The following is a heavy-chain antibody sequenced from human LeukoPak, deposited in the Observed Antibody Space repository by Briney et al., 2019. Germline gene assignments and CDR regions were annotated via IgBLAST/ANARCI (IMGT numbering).Heavy chain of an antibody. J-gene: IGHJ4*02. V-gene: IGHV3-30*18. CDR2: ISYDGSNK. CDR3: AKGAVAGVFDY. D-gene: IGHD6-19*01. CDR1: GFTFSSYG. Sequence: PGGSLRLSRAASGFTFSSYGMHWVRQAPGKGLEWVAVISYDGSNKYYADSVKGRFTISRDNSKNTLYLQMNSLRAEDTAVYYCAKGAVAGVFDYWGQGTLVTVSS.